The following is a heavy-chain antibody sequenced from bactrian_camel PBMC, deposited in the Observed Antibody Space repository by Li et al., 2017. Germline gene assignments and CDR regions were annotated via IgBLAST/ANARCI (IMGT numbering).Heavy chain of an antibody. V-gene: IGHV3S53*01. CDR1: GFTLSANH. Sequence: HVQLVESGGGSVQAGGSLRLSCTGSGFTLSANHVAWFRQSPGKEREGVAVIDNDGSTIYADSVKGRFTISHDNAKNTAYLQMDNLKPEDSGMYICAAELRPDYVLQTRNILRPIGYNRWGRGTQVTVS. CDR2: IDNDGST. D-gene: IGHD4*01. CDR3: AAELRPDYVLQTRNILRPIGYNR. J-gene: IGHJ4*01.